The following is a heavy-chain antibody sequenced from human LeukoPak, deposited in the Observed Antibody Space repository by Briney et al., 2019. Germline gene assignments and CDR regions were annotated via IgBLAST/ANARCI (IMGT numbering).Heavy chain of an antibody. CDR3: ARERRDILLWFGELSAHDY. CDR1: GFTFSSYA. J-gene: IGHJ4*02. Sequence: PGGSLRLSCAASGFTFSSYAMNWVRQGPGKGLEWVSVISGGGGTTYYADSVKGRFTISRDNSKNSLYLQMNSLRAGDTAVYYCARERRDILLWFGELSAHDYWGQGALVTVSS. CDR2: ISGGGGTT. D-gene: IGHD3-10*01. V-gene: IGHV3-23*01.